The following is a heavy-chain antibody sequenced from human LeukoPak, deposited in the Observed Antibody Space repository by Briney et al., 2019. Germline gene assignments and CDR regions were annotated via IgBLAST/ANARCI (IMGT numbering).Heavy chain of an antibody. CDR2: IYYSGST. V-gene: IGHV4-59*01. CDR3: ARSVEGYCSGGSCYYYSYYMDV. CDR1: GGSISSYY. J-gene: IGHJ6*03. Sequence: SETLSLTCTVSGGSISSYYWSWIRQPPGKGLEWIGYIYYSGSTNYNPSLKSRVTISVDTSKNQFSLKLNSVTAADTAVFYCARSVEGYCSGGSCYYYSYYMDVWGKGTTVTVSS. D-gene: IGHD2-15*01.